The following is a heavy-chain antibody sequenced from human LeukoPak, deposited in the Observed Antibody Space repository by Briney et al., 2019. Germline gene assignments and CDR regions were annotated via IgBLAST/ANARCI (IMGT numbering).Heavy chain of an antibody. J-gene: IGHJ6*04. CDR1: GFTFSSYE. D-gene: IGHD3-10*02. CDR2: ISSSGSTI. Sequence: PGGSLRLPCAASGFTFSSYEMNWVRQAPGQGLEWVSYISSSGSTIYYADSVKGRFTISRDNAKNSLYLQMNSLRAEDTAVYYCAELGITMIGGVWGKGTTATISS. CDR3: AELGITMIGGV. V-gene: IGHV3-48*03.